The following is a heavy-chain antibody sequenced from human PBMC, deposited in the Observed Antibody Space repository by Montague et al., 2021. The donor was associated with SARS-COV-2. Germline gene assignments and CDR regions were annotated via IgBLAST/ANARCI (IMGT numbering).Heavy chain of an antibody. D-gene: IGHD3-22*01. V-gene: IGHV4-31*03. Sequence: TLSLTCTVSGGSISRGGYYWSWIRKHPRNSLEWIGYIYYSGSTYYNPSLKSRVTISVDTSKNQFSLKMSSVTAADTAVYYCARSPEPMIILIITSLNWYVDLWGRGTLVTVSS. CDR2: IYYSGST. J-gene: IGHJ2*01. CDR3: ARSPEPMIILIITSLNWYVDL. CDR1: GGSISRGGYY.